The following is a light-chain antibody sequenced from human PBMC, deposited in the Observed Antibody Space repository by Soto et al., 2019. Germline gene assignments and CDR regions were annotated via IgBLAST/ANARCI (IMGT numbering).Light chain of an antibody. Sequence: DIKVTQSPSTLSASVGDRVTINCRASQNINDLLAWYQQKSGKAPKVLIYKASSLESGVPSRFIGSGSGTEFTLTISSLQTEDFATYYCQQYGANSPWTFGQGTKVEIK. V-gene: IGKV1-5*03. CDR3: QQYGANSPWT. CDR1: QNINDL. J-gene: IGKJ1*01. CDR2: KAS.